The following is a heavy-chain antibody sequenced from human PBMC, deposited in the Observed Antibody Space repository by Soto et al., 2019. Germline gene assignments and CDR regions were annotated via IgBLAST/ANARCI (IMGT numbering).Heavy chain of an antibody. D-gene: IGHD6-19*01. V-gene: IGHV3-30*18. J-gene: IGHJ4*02. CDR2: ISYDGSNK. Sequence: GGSLRLSCAASGFTFSSYGMHWVRQAPGKGLEWVAVISYDGSNKYYADSVKGRFTISRDNSKNTLYLQMNSLRAEDTAVYYCAKDKVAVAGPFDYWGQGTLVTVAS. CDR3: AKDKVAVAGPFDY. CDR1: GFTFSSYG.